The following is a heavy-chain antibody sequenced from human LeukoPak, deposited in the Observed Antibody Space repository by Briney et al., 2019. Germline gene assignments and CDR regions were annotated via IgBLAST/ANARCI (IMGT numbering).Heavy chain of an antibody. V-gene: IGHV3-53*01. D-gene: IGHD4-17*01. Sequence: GGSLRLSCAASGFSVSNTYMSWVRQAPGKGLEWVSIIYSGGNTYYADSVKGRFTISRDNSKNTLYLQMNRLRPEDTAVYYCARHDYGDTYFDYWGQGTLVTVPS. J-gene: IGHJ4*02. CDR3: ARHDYGDTYFDY. CDR2: IYSGGNT. CDR1: GFSVSNTY.